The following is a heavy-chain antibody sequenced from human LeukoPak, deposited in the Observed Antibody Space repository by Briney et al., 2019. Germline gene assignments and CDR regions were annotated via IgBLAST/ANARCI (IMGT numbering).Heavy chain of an antibody. D-gene: IGHD6-13*01. CDR2: INPNSGGT. Sequence: ASVKGSCKASGYTFTGYYMHWVRQAPGQGLEWMGWINPNSGGTNYAQKFQGRVTMTRDTSISTAYMELSRLRSDDTAVYYCARRSSSWYWFDPWGQGTLVTVSS. V-gene: IGHV1-2*02. J-gene: IGHJ5*02. CDR3: ARRSSSWYWFDP. CDR1: GYTFTGYY.